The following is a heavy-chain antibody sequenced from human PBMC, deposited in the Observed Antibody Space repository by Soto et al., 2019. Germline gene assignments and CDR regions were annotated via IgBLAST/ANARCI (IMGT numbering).Heavy chain of an antibody. D-gene: IGHD5-12*01. CDR2: INHSGST. CDR1: GGSFSGYY. J-gene: IGHJ4*02. CDR3: GRPFRADGYNSRRGSFAY. Sequence: PSETLSLACAVYGGSFSGYYWSWIRQPPGKGLEWIGEINHSGSTNYNPSLKSRVTISVDTSKNQFSLKLSSVTAADTAVYYCGRPFRADGYNSRRGSFAYWGQGTLVTVSS. V-gene: IGHV4-34*01.